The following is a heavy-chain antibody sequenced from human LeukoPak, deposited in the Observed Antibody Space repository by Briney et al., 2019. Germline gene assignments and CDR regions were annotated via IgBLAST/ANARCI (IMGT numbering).Heavy chain of an antibody. D-gene: IGHD3-22*01. CDR1: DHTLNQVA. Sequence: GASVKVSCKVSDHTLNQVAIHWVRQAPGKGPEWMGGYDPEEGVTIYAEKFQDRVTMIEDTSTETAYMELSSQRYADTAVYFCVTMKQDRYDSRGPFDSWGQGSLVTVSS. V-gene: IGHV1-24*01. CDR2: YDPEEGVT. J-gene: IGHJ4*02. CDR3: VTMKQDRYDSRGPFDS.